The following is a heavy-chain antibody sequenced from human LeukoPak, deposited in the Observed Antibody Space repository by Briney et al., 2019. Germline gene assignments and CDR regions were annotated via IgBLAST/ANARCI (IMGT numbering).Heavy chain of an antibody. D-gene: IGHD6-13*01. CDR2: ISNDGSSK. J-gene: IGHJ4*02. CDR3: ARISSSWYIKEDY. V-gene: IGHV3-30*03. CDR1: GFTFSSYG. Sequence: GGSLRLSCAASGFTFSSYGMHWVRQAPGKGLEWVAVISNDGSSKYYADSVKGRFTISRDNSKNTLYLQMNSLRTEDTAVYYCARISSSWYIKEDYWGQGTLVTVSS.